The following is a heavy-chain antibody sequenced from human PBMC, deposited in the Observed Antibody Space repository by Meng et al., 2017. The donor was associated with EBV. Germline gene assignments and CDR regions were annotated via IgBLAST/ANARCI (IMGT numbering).Heavy chain of an antibody. V-gene: IGHV1-18*01. J-gene: IGHJ4*02. CDR1: SYSFTIYG. CDR3: ARGLDYFDY. CDR2: ISAYNGNT. Sequence: QVQVVEFGAAVQRPWVSGKVSGKASSYSFTIYGISWERHASGQGLEWMGWISAYNGNTTYAQKRQGRVTMTTDTSTSTAYMELRSLRSDDTAVYYCARGLDYFDYWGQGTLVTVSS.